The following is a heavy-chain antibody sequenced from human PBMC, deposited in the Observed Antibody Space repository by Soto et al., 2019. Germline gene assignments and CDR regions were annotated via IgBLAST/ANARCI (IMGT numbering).Heavy chain of an antibody. D-gene: IGHD1-1*01. CDR3: ARETTTRFDH. Sequence: TLALTSAVSGGPIGSGGFSWSWITQPQGKGLEWLGYIYDTGDTYFNQSHKRRVTISLDRSKNQFSLKLHSVTAADAAVYFCARETTTRFDHWGQG. CDR1: GGPIGSGGFS. J-gene: IGHJ5*02. CDR2: IYDTGDT. V-gene: IGHV4-30-2*01.